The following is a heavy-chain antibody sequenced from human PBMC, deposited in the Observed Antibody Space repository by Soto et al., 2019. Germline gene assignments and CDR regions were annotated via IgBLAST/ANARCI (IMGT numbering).Heavy chain of an antibody. V-gene: IGHV3-23*01. CDR1: GFTFSSYS. CDR3: AKDGKYCSSTSCQYYYYYYMDV. CDR2: ISGSGGSI. D-gene: IGHD2-2*01. Sequence: GGSLRLSCAASGFTFSSYSMTWVRQAPGKGLEWVSSISGSGGSIYYADSVKGRFTISRDNSKNTLHLQMNSLRAEDTAVYYCAKDGKYCSSTSCQYYYYYYMDVWGKGTTVTVSS. J-gene: IGHJ6*03.